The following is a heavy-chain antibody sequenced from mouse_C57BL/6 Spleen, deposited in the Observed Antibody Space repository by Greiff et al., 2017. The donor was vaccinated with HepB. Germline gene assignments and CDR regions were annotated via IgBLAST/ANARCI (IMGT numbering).Heavy chain of an antibody. D-gene: IGHD1-1*01. CDR1: GYSFTGYY. V-gene: IGHV1-31*01. CDR2: IYPYNGVS. Sequence: EVQLQQSGPELVKPGASVKISCMASGYSFTGYYMHWVKQSHGNILDWIGYIYPYNGVSSYNQKFKGKATLTVDKSSSTAYMELRSLTSEDSAVYYCERAYYYCSSYAMDDWGQGTSVTVSS. J-gene: IGHJ4*01. CDR3: ERAYYYCSSYAMDD.